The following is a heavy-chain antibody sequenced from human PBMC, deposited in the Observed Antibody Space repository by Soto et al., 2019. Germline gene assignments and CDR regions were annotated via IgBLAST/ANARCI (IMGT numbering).Heavy chain of an antibody. CDR1: GVSITRWA. CDR3: ARTRSAWSDFHYYSLHV. V-gene: IGHV3-30*14. Sequence: PGRPRRVYCRAWGVSITRWALHHVHQGPGNGLEWVAFISYDSTKTYYADSVKGRFTISRDNSNSALYVQMNSLTGEDTAVYYCARTRSAWSDFHYYSLHVWGQGTTVTVS. J-gene: IGHJ6*02. D-gene: IGHD1-26*01. CDR2: ISYDSTKT.